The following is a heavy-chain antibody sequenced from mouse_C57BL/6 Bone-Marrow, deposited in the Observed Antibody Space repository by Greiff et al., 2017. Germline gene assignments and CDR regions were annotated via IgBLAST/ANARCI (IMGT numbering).Heavy chain of an antibody. CDR3: ARCYGNYFYYAMDY. CDR2: IHPNSGST. V-gene: IGHV1-64*01. Sequence: VKLQQPGAELVKPGASVKLSCKASGYTFTSYWMHWVKQRPGQGLEWIGMIHPNSGSTNYNEKFKSKATLTVDKSSSTAYMQLSSLTSEDSAVYYCARCYGNYFYYAMDYWGQGTSVTVSS. CDR1: GYTFTSYW. D-gene: IGHD2-1*01. J-gene: IGHJ4*01.